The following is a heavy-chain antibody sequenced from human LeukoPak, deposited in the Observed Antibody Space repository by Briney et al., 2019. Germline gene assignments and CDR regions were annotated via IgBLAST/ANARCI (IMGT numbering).Heavy chain of an antibody. CDR2: IHYSGST. CDR1: GGSISRYY. V-gene: IGHV4-59*08. J-gene: IGHJ4*02. CDR3: ARLDGNWNYFDY. D-gene: IGHD1-20*01. Sequence: KASETLSLTCTVSGGSISRYYWSWIRQPPGKGLEWIVYIHYSGSTNYNPSLESRVTISMDTSKNQFSLKLTSVTAADTAVYYCARLDGNWNYFDYWGLGTLVTVSS.